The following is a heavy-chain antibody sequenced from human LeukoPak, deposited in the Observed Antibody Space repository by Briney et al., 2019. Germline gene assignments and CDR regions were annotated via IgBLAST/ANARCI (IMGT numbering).Heavy chain of an antibody. V-gene: IGHV1-46*01. CDR1: GYTFTSYY. CDR2: INPSGGST. CDR3: ARDVGLYYYDSSGYIPRHFDY. D-gene: IGHD3-22*01. Sequence: ASVKVSCQASGYTFTSYYMHWVRQAPGQGLEWMGIINPSGGSTSYAQKFQGRVTMTRDMSTSTVYMELSSLRSEDTAVYYCARDVGLYYYDSSGYIPRHFDYWGQGTLVTVSS. J-gene: IGHJ4*02.